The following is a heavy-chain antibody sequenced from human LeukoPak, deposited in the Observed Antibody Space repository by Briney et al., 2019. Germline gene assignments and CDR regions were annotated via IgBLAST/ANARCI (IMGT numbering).Heavy chain of an antibody. CDR1: GITLLRFL. Sequence: GGSLRLSRVSSGITLLRFLMSWVRQVPGKGREWVASIYGVGSDKFYADSVRSRFTITRDNDENALFLQIDSLRVEDTAVYYYRIGHYGSNWGQGALVTVSS. CDR2: IYGVGSDK. CDR3: RIGHYGSN. D-gene: IGHD2/OR15-2a*01. J-gene: IGHJ1*01. V-gene: IGHV3-7*01.